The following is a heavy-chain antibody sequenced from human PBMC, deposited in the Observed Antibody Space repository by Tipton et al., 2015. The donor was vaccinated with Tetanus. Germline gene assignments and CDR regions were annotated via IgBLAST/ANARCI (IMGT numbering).Heavy chain of an antibody. Sequence: SLRLSCAASGFTITDHYMDWVRQAPGKGLEWVGRSRNRANNYSPQYAASVKGRFTISRDDSRNAMYLQMNSLNTEDTAVYYCASHFWTGYYIRGSYYYGMDVWGQGTTVIVSS. CDR1: GFTITDHY. V-gene: IGHV3-72*01. CDR3: ASHFWTGYYIRGSYYYGMDV. J-gene: IGHJ6*02. CDR2: SRNRANNYSP. D-gene: IGHD3/OR15-3a*01.